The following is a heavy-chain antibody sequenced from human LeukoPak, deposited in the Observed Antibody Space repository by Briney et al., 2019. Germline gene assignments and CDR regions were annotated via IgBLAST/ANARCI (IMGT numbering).Heavy chain of an antibody. CDR2: IWYDGSNK. CDR3: AKAFTIMEYFFDY. Sequence: GGSLRLSCAASGFTFSSCGMHWVRQAPGKGLEWVAVIWYDGSNKYYADPVKGRFTICRDVSEKTRDLQMDSLGAEAMTLYYCAKAFTIMEYFFDYWGQGTMVTVSS. J-gene: IGHJ4*02. D-gene: IGHD5-24*01. CDR1: GFTFSSCG. V-gene: IGHV3-33*06.